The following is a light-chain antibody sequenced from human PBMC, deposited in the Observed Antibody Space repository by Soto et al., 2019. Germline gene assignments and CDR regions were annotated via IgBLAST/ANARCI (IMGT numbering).Light chain of an antibody. V-gene: IGLV3-21*02. CDR3: QVWDSDSDHHVV. CDR2: EDS. Sequence: SYELTQPPSVSVAPGQTARITCGGTDIGTKSVHWYQQRPGQAPVLVVYEDSDRPSGIPERFSGSNSGNTATLTITRVEAGDEADYYCQVWDSDSDHHVVFGGRTKVTVL. J-gene: IGLJ2*01. CDR1: DIGTKS.